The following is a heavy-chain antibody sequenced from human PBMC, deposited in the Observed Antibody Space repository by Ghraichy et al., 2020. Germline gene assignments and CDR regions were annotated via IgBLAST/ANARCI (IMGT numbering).Heavy chain of an antibody. J-gene: IGHJ4*02. Sequence: KVSCKASGGTFSSYAISWVRQAPGQGLEWMGGIIPIFGTANYAQKFQGRVTITADESTSTAYMELSSLRSEDTAVYYCAVRGPIAAAGTSSFDYWGQGTLVTVSS. D-gene: IGHD6-13*01. CDR1: GGTFSSYA. V-gene: IGHV1-69*01. CDR2: IIPIFGTA. CDR3: AVRGPIAAAGTSSFDY.